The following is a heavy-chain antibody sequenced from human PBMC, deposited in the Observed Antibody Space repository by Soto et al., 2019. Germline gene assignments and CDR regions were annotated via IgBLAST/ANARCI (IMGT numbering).Heavy chain of an antibody. V-gene: IGHV1-69*04. CDR2: IIPILGIA. D-gene: IGHD2-21*01. Sequence: SVKVSCKASGGTFSSYTISWVRQAPGQGLEWMGRIIPILGIANYAQKFQGRVTMTTDTSTSTAYMELRSLRSDDTAVYYCARDRGGVLQYDYWGQGTLVTVSS. CDR1: GGTFSSYT. CDR3: ARDRGGVLQYDY. J-gene: IGHJ4*02.